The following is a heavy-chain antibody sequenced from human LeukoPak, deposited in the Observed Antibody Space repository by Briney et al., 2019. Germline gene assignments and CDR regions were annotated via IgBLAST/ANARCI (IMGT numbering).Heavy chain of an antibody. CDR2: IKGDGSDK. CDR3: ARPFGSGTYYQFDL. D-gene: IGHD3-10*01. CDR1: GFAFSKYW. Sequence: GGSLRLSCAATGFAFSKYWMSWVREAPGKGVEWVAHIKGDGSDKYYLDWLKGRFTGSRDNAKNSLYLQVNSLRADDTAVYYCARPFGSGTYYQFDLWGQGTLVTVSS. V-gene: IGHV3-7*04. J-gene: IGHJ4*02.